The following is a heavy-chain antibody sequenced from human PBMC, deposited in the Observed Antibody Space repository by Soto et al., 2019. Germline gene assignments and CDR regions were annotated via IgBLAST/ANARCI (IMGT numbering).Heavy chain of an antibody. D-gene: IGHD6-13*01. CDR3: ARVKAGVVY. CDR1: GGSISSGDYF. Sequence: QVQLQESGPGLVKPSQTLSLTCTVSGGSISSGDYFWSWIRQPPGKGLEWIGYIYYSGSTYYNPSLQGRVTNSVGPSQNQFSLKVSSVTAADPAVYYCARVKAGVVYWGQGTLVTVFS. CDR2: IYYSGST. J-gene: IGHJ4*02. V-gene: IGHV4-30-4*01.